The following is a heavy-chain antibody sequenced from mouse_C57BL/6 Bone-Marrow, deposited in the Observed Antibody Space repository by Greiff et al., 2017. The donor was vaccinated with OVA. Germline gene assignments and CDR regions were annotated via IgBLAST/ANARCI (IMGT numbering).Heavy chain of an antibody. CDR2: FHPNSGST. Sequence: QVQLQQPGAELVKPGASVKLSCKASGYTFTSYWMHWVKQRPGQGLEWIGMFHPNSGSTNYNEKFKSKATLTVDKSSSTGYMQLSSLTSEDSAVYYCAGTYDYDGDYWGQGTTLTVSS. V-gene: IGHV1-64*01. D-gene: IGHD2-4*01. J-gene: IGHJ2*01. CDR1: GYTFTSYW. CDR3: AGTYDYDGDY.